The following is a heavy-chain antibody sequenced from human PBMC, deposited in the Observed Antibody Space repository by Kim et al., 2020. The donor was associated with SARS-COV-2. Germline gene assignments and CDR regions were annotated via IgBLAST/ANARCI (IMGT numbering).Heavy chain of an antibody. CDR2: INAGNGNT. J-gene: IGHJ4*02. Sequence: ASVKVSCKASGYTFTSYAMHWVRQAPGQRLEWMGWINAGNGNTKYSQKFQGRVTITRDTSASTAYMELSSLRSEDTAVYYCARASGWYSEIDYWGQGTLVTVSS. V-gene: IGHV1-3*01. CDR3: ARASGWYSEIDY. D-gene: IGHD6-19*01. CDR1: GYTFTSYA.